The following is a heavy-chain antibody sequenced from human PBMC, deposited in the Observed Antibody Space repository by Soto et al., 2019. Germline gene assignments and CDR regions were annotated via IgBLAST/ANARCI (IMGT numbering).Heavy chain of an antibody. J-gene: IGHJ4*02. Sequence: QVQLVQSGAEDQKPGSSVKVSCKTSGGTFSSYAISWVRQAPGQGLEWMGGIIPIFGTANYAQKFQGRVTITAAESTSPASMELSSLRSEDTAVYSCARDRDNSGSYYHYWGQGTLVTVSS. CDR3: ARDRDNSGSYYHY. CDR1: GGTFSSYA. V-gene: IGHV1-69*01. CDR2: IIPIFGTA. D-gene: IGHD1-26*01.